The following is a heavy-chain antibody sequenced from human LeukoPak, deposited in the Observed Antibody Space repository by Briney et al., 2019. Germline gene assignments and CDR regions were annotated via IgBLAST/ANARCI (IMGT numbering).Heavy chain of an antibody. V-gene: IGHV4-38-2*01. D-gene: IGHD2-21*01. CDR2: IYHSGST. Sequence: SETLSLTCAVSGYSISSGYYWGWIRQPPGKGLEWIGSIYHSGSTYYNPSLKRRVTISVDTSKNQFSLKLSSVTAADTAVYYCARHIRNIVDWGQGTLVTVSS. CDR3: ARHIRNIVD. CDR1: GYSISSGYY. J-gene: IGHJ4*02.